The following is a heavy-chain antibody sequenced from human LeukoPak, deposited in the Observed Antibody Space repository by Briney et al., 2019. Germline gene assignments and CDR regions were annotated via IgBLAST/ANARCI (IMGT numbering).Heavy chain of an antibody. J-gene: IGHJ6*02. D-gene: IGHD2-21*01. CDR2: IKLDGSEK. Sequence: GGSLRLSCAASGFTFGNYWMNWVRQAPGRGLEWVANIKLDGSEKYYVDSVKGRFTISRDNAQNSLYLQMNSLRAEDTALYYCAKDRYWDQTYYYYGMDVWGQGATVTVSS. V-gene: IGHV3-7*03. CDR1: GFTFGNYW. CDR3: AKDRYWDQTYYYYGMDV.